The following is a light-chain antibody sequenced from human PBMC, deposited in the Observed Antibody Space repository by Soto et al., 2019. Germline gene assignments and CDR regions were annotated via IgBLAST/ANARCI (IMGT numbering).Light chain of an antibody. CDR2: DVS. CDR1: SSDVGGYNF. J-gene: IGLJ2*01. Sequence: QSALTQPASVSGSPGQSITISCTGSSSDVGGYNFVSWYQQHPGKAPRLMIYDVSDRPSGVSNRFSGSKSGNMASLTISGLQAEDEADYYCSSFTGSSALRVVFGGGTKLTVL. CDR3: SSFTGSSALRVV. V-gene: IGLV2-14*03.